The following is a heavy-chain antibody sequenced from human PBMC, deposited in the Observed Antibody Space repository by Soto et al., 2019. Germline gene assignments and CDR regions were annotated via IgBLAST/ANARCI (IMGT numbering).Heavy chain of an antibody. V-gene: IGHV3-53*01. CDR1: GFIVSSTY. J-gene: IGHJ6*02. CDR2: TYSGGST. Sequence: EVQLVESGGGLIQPGGSLRLSCAASGFIVSSTYMSWVRRAPRKGLEWVSITYSGGSTHYADSVKGRFTISRDNSKNTLYLQMNSLRAEDTAVYYCARDRLTVGVREYYGMDFWGQGTTVTVSS. D-gene: IGHD2-8*01. CDR3: ARDRLTVGVREYYGMDF.